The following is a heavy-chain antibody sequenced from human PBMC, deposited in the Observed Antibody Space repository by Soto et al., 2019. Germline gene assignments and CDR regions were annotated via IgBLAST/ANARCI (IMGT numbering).Heavy chain of an antibody. Sequence: QVQLVQSGAEVKKPGSSVKVSCKASGGTFSSHVISWVRQAPGQGLEWMGGIIPIFGTANYAQKFQGRITISADESMSTAYMELTSLRSDDTAVYYCARTYGSGSYYNVQNYHYGMDVW. J-gene: IGHJ6*01. V-gene: IGHV1-69*01. CDR2: IIPIFGTA. D-gene: IGHD3-10*01. CDR1: GGTFSSHV. CDR3: ARTYGSGSYYNVQNYHYGMDV.